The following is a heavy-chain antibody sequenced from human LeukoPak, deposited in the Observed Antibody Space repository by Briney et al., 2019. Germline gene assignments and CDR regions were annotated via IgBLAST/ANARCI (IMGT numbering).Heavy chain of an antibody. CDR2: ISSSSSYI. CDR1: GFTFSSYS. V-gene: IGHV3-21*01. J-gene: IGHJ6*03. CDR3: ARATPYYYYYMDV. Sequence: GGSLRLSCATSGFTFSSYSMNWVRQAPGKGLEWVSSISSSSSYIYYADSVKGRFTISRDNAKNSLYLQMNSLRAEDTAVYYCARATPYYYYYMDVWGKGTTVTVSS.